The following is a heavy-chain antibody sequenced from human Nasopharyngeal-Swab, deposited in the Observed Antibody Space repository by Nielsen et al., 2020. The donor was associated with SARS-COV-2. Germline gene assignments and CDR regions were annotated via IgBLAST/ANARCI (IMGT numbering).Heavy chain of an antibody. CDR2: TDYGGNT. J-gene: IGHJ3*01. CDR1: GGSISFSRSSYY. D-gene: IGHD4-17*01. CDR3: VRIATYGPELKGGFDV. Sequence: SETLSLTCTVSGGSISFSRSSYYWGWIRQPPGKGLEWIGSTDYGGNTYSTPSLKSRVTISVDTSKNQFSLKLSAVTVADTAVYFCVRIATYGPELKGGFDVWGRGTMVTVSS. V-gene: IGHV4-39*07.